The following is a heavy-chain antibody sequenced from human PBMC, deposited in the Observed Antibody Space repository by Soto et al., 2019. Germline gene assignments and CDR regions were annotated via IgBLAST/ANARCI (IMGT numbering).Heavy chain of an antibody. CDR3: ARQEGYSLGYWSS. CDR1: GYTFTNYW. V-gene: IGHV5-51*01. J-gene: IGHJ5*02. Sequence: PGESLKISCKGSGYTFTNYWSGWVRQMPGKGLEWMGSIYPGDSESRHSPSFQGQVSMSADRSISTAYLQWNSLKASDTAMYYCARQEGYSLGYWSSWGQGTLVTVSS. CDR2: IYPGDSES. D-gene: IGHD5-12*01.